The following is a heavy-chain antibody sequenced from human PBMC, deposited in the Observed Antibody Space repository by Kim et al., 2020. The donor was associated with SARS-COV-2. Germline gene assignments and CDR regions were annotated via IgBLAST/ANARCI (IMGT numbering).Heavy chain of an antibody. CDR3: TTGVRGVIIKLYYYYGMDV. CDR2: IKSKTDGGTT. V-gene: IGHV3-15*01. J-gene: IGHJ6*02. CDR1: GFIFSNAW. Sequence: GGSLRLSCAASGFIFSNAWMSWFRQAPGKGLEWVGRIKSKTDGGTTDYAAPVKGRFTISRDDSKNTLYLQMNSLKTEDTAVYYCTTGVRGVIIKLYYYYGMDVWGQGTTVT. D-gene: IGHD3-10*01.